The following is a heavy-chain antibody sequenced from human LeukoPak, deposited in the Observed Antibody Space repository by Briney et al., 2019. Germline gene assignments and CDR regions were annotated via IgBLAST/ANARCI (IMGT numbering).Heavy chain of an antibody. CDR1: GGSISTYY. V-gene: IGHV4-59*01. D-gene: IGHD1/OR15-1a*01. CDR3: ARNKPLDPFDI. Sequence: SDTLSLTCTVSGGSISTYYWSWIRQPPGKGLEWIGYIYYSGSTYYNPSLKSRVTISVDTSKNQFSLKLNGVTAADTAVYYCARNKPLDPFDIWGQGTMVTVSS. J-gene: IGHJ3*02. CDR2: IYYSGST.